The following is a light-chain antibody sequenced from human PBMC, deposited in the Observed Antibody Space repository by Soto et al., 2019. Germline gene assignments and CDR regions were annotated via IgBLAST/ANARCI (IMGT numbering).Light chain of an antibody. Sequence: QSVLTQSPSASGTPGQRGIISCSGTSSNIGTNYVDWYQQLPGTAPKVLIYSNDKRPSGGPNRFSGSKSGTSASLAISGLRTGDEAGYYRASWDDRLSGPLFGGGTKLTVL. J-gene: IGLJ2*01. CDR3: ASWDDRLSGPL. CDR1: SSNIGTNY. CDR2: SND. V-gene: IGLV1-47*01.